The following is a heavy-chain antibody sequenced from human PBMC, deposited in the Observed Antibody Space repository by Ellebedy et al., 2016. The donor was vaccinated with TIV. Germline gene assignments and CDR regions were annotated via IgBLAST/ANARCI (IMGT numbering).Heavy chain of an antibody. Sequence: GESLKISCAASGFTFSSYAMHWVRQAPGKGLEWVAVIWYDGSNKYYADSVKGRFTISRDNSKNTLYLQMNSLRAEDTAVYYCAREIYCSSTSCYGRGYDYWGQGTLVTVSS. D-gene: IGHD2-2*01. V-gene: IGHV3-33*08. J-gene: IGHJ4*02. CDR3: AREIYCSSTSCYGRGYDY. CDR2: IWYDGSNK. CDR1: GFTFSSYA.